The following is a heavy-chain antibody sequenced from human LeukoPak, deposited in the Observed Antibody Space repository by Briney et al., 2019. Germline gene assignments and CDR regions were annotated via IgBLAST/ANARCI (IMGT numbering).Heavy chain of an antibody. D-gene: IGHD2-15*01. J-gene: IGHJ3*02. CDR3: ASQYCSGGSCYSGAFDI. V-gene: IGHV3-21*01. CDR2: ISSSSSYI. CDR1: GFTFSSYS. Sequence: SGGSLRLSCAASGFTFSSYSMNWVRQAPGKGLEWVSSISSSSSYIYYADSVKGRFTISRDNAKNSLYLQMNSLRAEDTAVYYCASQYCSGGSCYSGAFDIWGQGTMVTVSS.